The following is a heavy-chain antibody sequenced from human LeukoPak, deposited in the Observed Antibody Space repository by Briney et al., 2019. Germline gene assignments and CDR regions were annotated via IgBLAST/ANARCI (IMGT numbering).Heavy chain of an antibody. CDR2: IIPIFGTT. J-gene: IGHJ5*02. Sequence: GASVKVSCKASGYTFTSYAINWVRQAPGQGLEWMGGIIPIFGTTNYAQRFQGRVTITADKSTSTAYMELSSLRSEDTAVYYCARSATWKQEQLRNWFDPWGQGTLVTVSS. D-gene: IGHD6-13*01. CDR1: GYTFTSYA. V-gene: IGHV1-69*06. CDR3: ARSATWKQEQLRNWFDP.